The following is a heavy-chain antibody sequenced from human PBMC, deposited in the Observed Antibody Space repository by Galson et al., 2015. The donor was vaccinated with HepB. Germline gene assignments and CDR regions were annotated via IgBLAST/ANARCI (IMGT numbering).Heavy chain of an antibody. CDR3: ARTLGSGYLAPYDY. CDR2: IYSGGST. Sequence: SLGLSCAASGFTVSSNYMSWVRQAPGKGLEWVSVIYSGGSTYYTDSVKGRFTISRDNSKNTLYLQMNSLRAEDTAVYYCARTLGSGYLAPYDYWGQGTLVTVSS. V-gene: IGHV3-53*01. CDR1: GFTVSSNY. J-gene: IGHJ4*02. D-gene: IGHD3-3*01.